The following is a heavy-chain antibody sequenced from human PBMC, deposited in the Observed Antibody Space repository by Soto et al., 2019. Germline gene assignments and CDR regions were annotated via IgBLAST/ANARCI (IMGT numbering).Heavy chain of an antibody. CDR1: GFTFSSYA. CDR3: AKEYYYDSSGPNDY. V-gene: IGHV3-23*01. CDR2: ISGSGGST. D-gene: IGHD3-22*01. J-gene: IGHJ4*02. Sequence: GGSLRLSCAASGFTFSSYAMSWVRQAPGKGLEWVSAISGSGGSTYYADSVKGRFTISRDNSKNTLYLQMNSLRAGDTAVYYCAKEYYYDSSGPNDYWGQGTLVTVSS.